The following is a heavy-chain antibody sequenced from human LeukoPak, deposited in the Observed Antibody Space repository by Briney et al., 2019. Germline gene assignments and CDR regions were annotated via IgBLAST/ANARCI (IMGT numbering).Heavy chain of an antibody. CDR3: ARRGTAYCRGGNCYSDKYFDY. Sequence: SETLSLTCAAYGGSLSGYYWTWIRQSPGQGLEWIGEINYSGNTNYNRSLKSRVTISADTSKNQFSLSLTSVTAADTAVYYCARRGTAYCRGGNCYSDKYFDYWGQGTQVTVSS. J-gene: IGHJ4*02. D-gene: IGHD2-15*01. V-gene: IGHV4-34*01. CDR1: GGSLSGYY. CDR2: INYSGNT.